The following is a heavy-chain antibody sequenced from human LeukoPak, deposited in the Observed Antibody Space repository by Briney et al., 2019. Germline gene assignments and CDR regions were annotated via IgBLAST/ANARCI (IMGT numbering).Heavy chain of an antibody. J-gene: IGHJ4*02. Sequence: SETLSLTCTVSGGSISSSSYYWGWIRQPPGKGLEWIGSIYYSGSTYYNPSLKSRVTISVDTSKNQFSLKLTSVTAADTAVYYCARDPGDYWGQGTLVTVSS. CDR2: IYYSGST. CDR1: GGSISSSSYY. V-gene: IGHV4-39*07. CDR3: ARDPGDY.